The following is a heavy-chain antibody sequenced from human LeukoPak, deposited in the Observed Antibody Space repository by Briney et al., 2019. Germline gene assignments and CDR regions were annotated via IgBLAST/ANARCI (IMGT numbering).Heavy chain of an antibody. D-gene: IGHD2-21*01. CDR1: GFTFSDYI. CDR3: SREGAQGDQSAFDV. Sequence: GGSLRLSCAASGFTFSDYILDWVRQAPGKGLEWVGRIRRKRNGYTTEFAASVRGRFTISRDDSENSLYLHMNNLKTEDTAVYYCSREGAQGDQSAFDVWGQGTRVTVSS. CDR2: IRRKRNGYTT. J-gene: IGHJ3*01. V-gene: IGHV3-72*01.